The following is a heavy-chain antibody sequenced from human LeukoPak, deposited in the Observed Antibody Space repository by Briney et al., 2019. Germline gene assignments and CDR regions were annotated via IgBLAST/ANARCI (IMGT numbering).Heavy chain of an antibody. CDR1: GYTFTSYA. CDR2: INAGNGNT. CDR3: ARIDSSSWHISPYYFDY. D-gene: IGHD6-13*01. V-gene: IGHV1-3*01. Sequence: GASVKVSCKASGYTFTSYAMHWVRQAPGQRLEWMGWINAGNGNTKYSQKFQGRVTITRDTSASTAYMELSSLRSEDTAVYYCARIDSSSWHISPYYFDYWGQGTLVTVSS. J-gene: IGHJ4*02.